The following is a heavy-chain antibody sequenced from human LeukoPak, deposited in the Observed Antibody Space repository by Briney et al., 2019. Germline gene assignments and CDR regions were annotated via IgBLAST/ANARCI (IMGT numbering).Heavy chain of an antibody. V-gene: IGHV4-39*07. Sequence: SETLSLTCTVSGGSISSSSYYWGWIRQPPGKGLEWIGSIYYSGSTYYNPSLKSRVTISVDTSKNQFSLKLSSVTAADTAVYYCARIATPGYSSSWYTLATDYWGQGTLVSVSS. D-gene: IGHD6-13*01. CDR1: GGSISSSSYY. CDR2: IYYSGST. J-gene: IGHJ4*02. CDR3: ARIATPGYSSSWYTLATDY.